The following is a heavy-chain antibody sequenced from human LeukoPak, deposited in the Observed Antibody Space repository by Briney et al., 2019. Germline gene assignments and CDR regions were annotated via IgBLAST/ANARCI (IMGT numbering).Heavy chain of an antibody. D-gene: IGHD1-7*01. Sequence: ASVKVSCKVSGYTFTGYYMHWVRQAPGQGLEWMGWISAYNGNTNYAQKLQGRVTMTTDTSTSTAYMELRSLRSDDTAVYYCARSWVTGTYNFDYWGQGTLVTVSS. CDR1: GYTFTGYY. CDR2: ISAYNGNT. CDR3: ARSWVTGTYNFDY. V-gene: IGHV1-18*04. J-gene: IGHJ4*02.